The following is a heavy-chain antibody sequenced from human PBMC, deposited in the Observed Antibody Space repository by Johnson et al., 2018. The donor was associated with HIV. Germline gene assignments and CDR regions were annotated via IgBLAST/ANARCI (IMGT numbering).Heavy chain of an antibody. V-gene: IGHV3-30*03. Sequence: QVQLVESGGGVVQPGRSLRLSCEVSGFTFASYGMHWVRQGPGKGLEWVAFISYDGSDDYYADSVKDRFTISRDNFKNTLYLRMNSLRVEDTAVDYCARDRSSGCRLCGFDIWGQGTMVTVSS. CDR1: GFTFASYG. CDR2: ISYDGSDD. D-gene: IGHD6-19*01. J-gene: IGHJ3*02. CDR3: ARDRSSGCRLCGFDI.